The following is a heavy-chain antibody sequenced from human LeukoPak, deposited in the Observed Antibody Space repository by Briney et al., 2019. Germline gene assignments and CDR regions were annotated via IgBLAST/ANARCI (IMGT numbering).Heavy chain of an antibody. CDR2: TYYRSKWYN. J-gene: IGHJ6*02. Sequence: SQTLSLTCAISGDSVSSNSAAWNWIRQSPSRGLEWLGRTYYRSKWYNDYAVSVKGRITINPDTSKNQFSLQLNSVTPEDTAVYYCARDLIVVVPAAMGAYYYYYGMDVWGQGTTVTVSS. CDR3: ARDLIVVVPAAMGAYYYYYGMDV. D-gene: IGHD2-2*01. V-gene: IGHV6-1*01. CDR1: GDSVSSNSAA.